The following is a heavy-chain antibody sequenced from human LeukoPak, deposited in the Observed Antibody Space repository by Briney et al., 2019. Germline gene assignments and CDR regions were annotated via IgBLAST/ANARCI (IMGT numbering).Heavy chain of an antibody. D-gene: IGHD5-24*01. CDR3: ARVRATRCDY. CDR1: GGSISSYY. J-gene: IGHJ4*02. CDR2: IYYSGST. Sequence: SETLSLTCTVSGGSISSYYWSWIRQPPGKGLEWIGYIYYSGSTNYNPSLKSRIAISVDTSKNQFSLKVSSVTAADTAVYYCARVRATRCDYWGQGTLVTVSS. V-gene: IGHV4-59*08.